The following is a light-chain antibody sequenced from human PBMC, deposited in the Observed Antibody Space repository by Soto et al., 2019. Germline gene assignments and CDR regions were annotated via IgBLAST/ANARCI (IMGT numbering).Light chain of an antibody. V-gene: IGLV2-14*01. CDR3: SSYRKSGTLV. J-gene: IGLJ2*01. CDR2: AVS. Sequence: QSALTQPASVSGPPGQSITISCTGTTSDVGTYDYVSWYQQYPGKAPKLVISAVSDRPSGISNRFSGSKSGNTASLTISGLQADDEADYYCSSYRKSGTLVFGGGTKLTVL. CDR1: TSDVGTYDY.